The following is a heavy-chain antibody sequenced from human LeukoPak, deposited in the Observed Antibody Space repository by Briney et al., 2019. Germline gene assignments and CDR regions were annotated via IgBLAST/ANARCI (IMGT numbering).Heavy chain of an antibody. CDR3: ASLRSGSSTSFDF. CDR2: ISGSGCST. Sequence: GGSVSLNGAASGFTFSSYALSWVGQAPGKGLEWVSSISGSGCSTSYANSVRGRITISRDNSKNTLYLQMNSLRAEHTAVYYCASLRSGSSTSFDFWG. CDR1: GFTFSSYA. V-gene: IGHV3-23*01. J-gene: IGHJ4*01. D-gene: IGHD3-10*01.